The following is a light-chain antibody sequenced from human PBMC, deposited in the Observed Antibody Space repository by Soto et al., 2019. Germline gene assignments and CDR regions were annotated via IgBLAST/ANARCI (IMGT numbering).Light chain of an antibody. V-gene: IGKV1-5*01. CDR2: DAS. CDR1: QSINNW. J-gene: IGKJ1*01. CDR3: QQYDSFWT. Sequence: DIHMTQSPSSLSASVGDIVTITCRASQSINNWLAWYQQKVGEAPKLLIYDASNLESGVPSRFSGSGSGTEFTLTISSMQPDDFASYYCQQYDSFWTFGQGTKVDIK.